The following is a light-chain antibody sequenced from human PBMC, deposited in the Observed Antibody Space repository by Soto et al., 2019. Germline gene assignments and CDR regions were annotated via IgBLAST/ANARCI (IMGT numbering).Light chain of an antibody. CDR1: NYNIGRNT. V-gene: IGLV1-44*01. CDR2: SDN. Sequence: QAVVTQPPSASGTPGQRVTISCSGSNYNIGRNTVNWYQQFPGAAPNLLIHSDNERPSGVPDRFSGSRSGTSASLAISGLQSEDEADYYCAAWDESPNVPVFGGGTKPTVL. CDR3: AAWDESPNVPV. J-gene: IGLJ3*02.